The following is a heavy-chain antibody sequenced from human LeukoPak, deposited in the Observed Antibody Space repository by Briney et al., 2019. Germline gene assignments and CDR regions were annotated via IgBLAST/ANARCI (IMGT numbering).Heavy chain of an antibody. D-gene: IGHD5-18*01. Sequence: SETLSLTCTVSGGSISSYYWSWIRQPPGKGLEWIGYIYYTGSTNYNPSLKSRVTISVDTSKNQFSQKLSSVTAADTAVYYCARGALISYSYGPFDYWGQGTLVTVSS. J-gene: IGHJ4*02. V-gene: IGHV4-59*01. CDR3: ARGALISYSYGPFDY. CDR1: GGSISSYY. CDR2: IYYTGST.